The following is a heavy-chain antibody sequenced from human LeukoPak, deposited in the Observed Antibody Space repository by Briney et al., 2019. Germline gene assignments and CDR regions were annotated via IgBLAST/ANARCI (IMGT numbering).Heavy chain of an antibody. Sequence: GGSLRLSCAASGFTFSSYGMQWVRQAPGKGLEWVAVISHDGTVQHYADSVKGRFTISRDNSDNTLYLQMNSLRDEDTAMYYCAKEGTAMASSYFDYWGQGTLITVSS. D-gene: IGHD5-18*01. CDR3: AKEGTAMASSYFDY. V-gene: IGHV3-30*18. CDR2: ISHDGTVQ. CDR1: GFTFSSYG. J-gene: IGHJ4*02.